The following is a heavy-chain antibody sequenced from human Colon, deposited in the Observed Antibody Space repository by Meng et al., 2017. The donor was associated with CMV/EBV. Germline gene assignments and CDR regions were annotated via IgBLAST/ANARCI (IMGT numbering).Heavy chain of an antibody. CDR2: ISGSTGYT. CDR1: GYTFTSYG. CDR3: ARDSPHAWD. D-gene: IGHD3-16*01. J-gene: IGHJ4*02. Sequence: VQLVQAGAEVKEPGASVLVSCRSSGYTFTSYGINWVRQAPGQGLEWMGWISGSTGYTNRAQKFQGRVTMTTDTSTSTAYLALTSLTSNDTAVYYCARDSPHAWDWGQGTLVTVSS. V-gene: IGHV1-18*01.